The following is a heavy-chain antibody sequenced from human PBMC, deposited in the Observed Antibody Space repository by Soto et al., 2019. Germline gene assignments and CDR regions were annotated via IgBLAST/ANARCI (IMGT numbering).Heavy chain of an antibody. J-gene: IGHJ5*02. CDR1: GFSLSTTGVG. V-gene: IGHV2-5*02. CDR2: IYWDDDK. Sequence: QITLKESGPTLVRPTQTLTLTCTFSGFSLSTTGVGVGWIRQPPGKALEWLALIYWDDDKRYSPSLKSRLTITNATAKCEVIRTMTNMDPVDTATYYCAQRRRVYCVGRERANYFEPWGQGTLVTVSS. CDR3: AQRRRVYCVGRERANYFEP. D-gene: IGHD2-21*01.